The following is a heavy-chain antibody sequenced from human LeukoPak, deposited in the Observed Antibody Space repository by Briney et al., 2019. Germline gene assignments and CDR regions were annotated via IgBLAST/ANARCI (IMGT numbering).Heavy chain of an antibody. CDR1: GGTFSSYA. D-gene: IGHD6-19*01. CDR3: ARSDWVAVAGYYFDY. J-gene: IGHJ4*02. V-gene: IGHV1-46*01. Sequence: GASVKVSCKASGGTFSSYAISWVRQAPGQGLEWMGIINPSGGSTSYAQKFQGRVTMTRDMSTSTVYMELSSLRSEDTAVYYCARSDWVAVAGYYFDYWGQGTLVTVSS. CDR2: INPSGGST.